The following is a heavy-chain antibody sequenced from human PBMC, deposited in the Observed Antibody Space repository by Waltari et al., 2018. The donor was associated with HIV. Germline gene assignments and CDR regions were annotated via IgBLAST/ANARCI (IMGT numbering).Heavy chain of an antibody. CDR1: GLTFRSSW. Sequence: EVQLVESGGGLVQPGGSLRLSCAASGLTFRSSWMSWVRQAPGKGCGWVEKRKQDGREEYYVDAVKCRVTITRDNAKNSLYQQMNSLRAEDTAVYYWATLGGGYSYGALDYWGQGTLVTVSS. D-gene: IGHD5-18*01. CDR3: ATLGGGYSYGALDY. J-gene: IGHJ4*02. CDR2: RKQDGREE. V-gene: IGHV3-7*01.